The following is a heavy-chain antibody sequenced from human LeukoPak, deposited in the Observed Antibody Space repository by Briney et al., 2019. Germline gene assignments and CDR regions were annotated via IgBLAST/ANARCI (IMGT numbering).Heavy chain of an antibody. J-gene: IGHJ4*02. V-gene: IGHV4-39*02. Sequence: SETLSLTCTVSGDSISSNNYHWGWIRQPPGKGLEWIGTIYYSGSTYYSPSLKSRVTISVDTSKNQFSLKLNSVTAADTAVYYCARDQDYWGQGTLVTVSS. CDR2: IYYSGST. CDR3: ARDQDY. CDR1: GDSISSNNYH.